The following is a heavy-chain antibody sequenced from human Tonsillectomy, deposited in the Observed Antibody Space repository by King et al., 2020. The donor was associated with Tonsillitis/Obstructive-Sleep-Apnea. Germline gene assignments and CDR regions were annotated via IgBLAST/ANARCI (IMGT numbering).Heavy chain of an antibody. CDR3: AKDIEIRVAYSSYYGMDV. CDR1: GFTFSSYA. CDR2: ISGSGGST. Sequence: VQLVESGGGLVQPGGSLRISCAASGFTFSSYAMSWVRQAPGKGLEWVSGISGSGGSTYYADSVKGRFTISKDNSRNTLYLQMNSLRAEDTAVYYCAKDIEIRVAYSSYYGMDVWGQGTTVTVSS. J-gene: IGHJ6*02. V-gene: IGHV3-23*04. D-gene: IGHD2/OR15-2a*01.